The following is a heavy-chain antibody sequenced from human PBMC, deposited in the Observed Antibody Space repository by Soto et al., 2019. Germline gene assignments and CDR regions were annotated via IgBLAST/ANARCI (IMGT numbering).Heavy chain of an antibody. CDR1: GDSVSSNSAA. V-gene: IGHV6-1*01. CDR2: TYYRSKWYN. J-gene: IGHJ4*02. D-gene: IGHD3-22*01. CDR3: ARAPSYYYDSSGYWPFGY. Sequence: SQTLSLTCAISGDSVSSNSAAWNWIRQSPSRGLEWLGRTYYRSKWYNDYAVSVKSRITINPDTSKNQFSLQLNSVTPEDTAVYYCARAPSYYYDSSGYWPFGYWGQGTVVTVYS.